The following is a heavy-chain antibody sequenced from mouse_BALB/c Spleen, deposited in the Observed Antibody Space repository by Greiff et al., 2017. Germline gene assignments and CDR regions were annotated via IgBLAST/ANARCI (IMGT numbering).Heavy chain of an antibody. V-gene: IGHV14-3*02. CDR3: ARDPWFAY. CDR2: IDPANGNT. Sequence: VQLQQSGAELVKPGASVKLSCTASGFNIKDTYMHWVKQRPEQGLEWIGRIDPANGNTKYDPKFQGKATITADTSSKTAYLQLSSLTSEDTAVYYCARDPWFAYWGQGTLVTVSA. CDR1: GFNIKDTY. J-gene: IGHJ3*01.